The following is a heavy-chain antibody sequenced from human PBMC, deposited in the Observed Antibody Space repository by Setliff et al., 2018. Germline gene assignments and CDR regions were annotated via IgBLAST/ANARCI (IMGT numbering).Heavy chain of an antibody. D-gene: IGHD2-21*01. CDR2: IYTSGTT. J-gene: IGHJ6*02. CDR3: AREYVVISFVRNTHSHYGMDV. V-gene: IGHV4-61*02. CDR1: GASIGSGSHY. Sequence: PSETLSLTCTVSGASIGSGSHYWSWIRQPAGRGLEWIGRIYTSGTTNYSPSLKSRVSISSDTSKNVISLKLNSVTAADTAVYFCAREYVVISFVRNTHSHYGMDVWGQGTTVTV.